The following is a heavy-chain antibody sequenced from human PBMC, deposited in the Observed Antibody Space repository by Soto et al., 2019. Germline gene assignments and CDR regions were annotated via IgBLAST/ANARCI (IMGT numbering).Heavy chain of an antibody. J-gene: IGHJ4*02. CDR1: GGSISGGDYS. V-gene: IGHV4-34*01. Sequence: PSETLSLTCTVSGGSISGGDYSWSWFPRPPGKGLEWIGEINHSGSTNYNPSLKSRVTISVDTSKNQFSLKLGSVTAADTAVYYCAREDSSSWTPFDYWGQGTRVTVSS. D-gene: IGHD6-13*01. CDR2: INHSGST. CDR3: AREDSSSWTPFDY.